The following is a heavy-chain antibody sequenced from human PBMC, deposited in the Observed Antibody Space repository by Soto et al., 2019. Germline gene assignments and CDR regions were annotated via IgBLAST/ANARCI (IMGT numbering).Heavy chain of an antibody. J-gene: IGHJ4*02. CDR2: ISHDERTT. CDR3: ARGGASHAHPPDH. Sequence: LSLSCAASGFTFSNYWMHCIRQAPGKGLVWVSRISHDERTTTYADSVKGRFTISRDNAKNTVFLEMKSLRAEDTAVYYCARGGASHAHPPDHWGQGTLVTVSS. CDR1: GFTFSNYW. D-gene: IGHD2-8*01. V-gene: IGHV3-74*03.